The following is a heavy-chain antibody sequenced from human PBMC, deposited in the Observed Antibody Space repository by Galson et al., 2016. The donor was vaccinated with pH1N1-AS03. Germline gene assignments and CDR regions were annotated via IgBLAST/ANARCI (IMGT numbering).Heavy chain of an antibody. Sequence: SVKVSCKASGYTFTSYGISWVRQAPGQGLEWMGWISAYNGNTNYAQKLQGRVTMTTDTSTSTAYMELRSLRSDDTAVYYCARVQYRLLPSDYWGQGSLVTVSS. CDR1: GYTFTSYG. D-gene: IGHD2-2*01. J-gene: IGHJ4*02. CDR3: ARVQYRLLPSDY. CDR2: ISAYNGNT. V-gene: IGHV1-18*01.